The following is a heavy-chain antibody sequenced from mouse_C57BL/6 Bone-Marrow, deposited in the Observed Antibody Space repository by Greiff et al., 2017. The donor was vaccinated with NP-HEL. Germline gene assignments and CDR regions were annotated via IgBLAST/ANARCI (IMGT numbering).Heavy chain of an antibody. CDR2: INPSTGGT. Sequence: EVKLMESGPELVKPGASVKISCKASGYSFTGYYMNWVKQSPEKSLEWIGEINPSTGGTTYNQKFKAKATLTVDKSSSTAYMQLKSLTSEDSAVYYCARELGLAYWGQGTLVTVSA. CDR1: GYSFTGYY. CDR3: ARELGLAY. J-gene: IGHJ3*01. V-gene: IGHV1-42*01. D-gene: IGHD4-1*01.